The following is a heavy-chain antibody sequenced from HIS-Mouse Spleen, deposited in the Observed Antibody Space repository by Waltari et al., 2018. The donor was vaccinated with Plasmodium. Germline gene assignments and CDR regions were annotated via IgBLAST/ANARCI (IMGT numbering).Heavy chain of an antibody. CDR1: GGSISSYY. CDR3: ARVGRRIWGAFDI. V-gene: IGHV4-59*01. D-gene: IGHD3-16*01. J-gene: IGHJ3*02. CDR2: IYSSGST. Sequence: QVQLQESGPGLVKPSETLSLTCTVSGGSISSYYWSWIGQPPGKGLEWIGYIYSSGSTNYNPSHKSRVTISVDTSKTQFSLKLSSVTAADTAVYYCARVGRRIWGAFDIWGQGTMVTVSS.